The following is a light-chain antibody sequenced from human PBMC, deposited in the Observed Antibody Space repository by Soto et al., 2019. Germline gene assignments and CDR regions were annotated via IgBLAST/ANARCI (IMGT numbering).Light chain of an antibody. J-gene: IGKJ3*01. CDR1: QCISNY. CDR2: AAS. Sequence: DIQMTQSTSSLSASVGASVTINCRASQCISNYLAWYQQKPGKVPKLLIYAASTLQSGVPSRFSGSGSGTDFTLTISSLQPEDVATYYCQKYNSAPFTFGHGTKVDIK. V-gene: IGKV1-27*01. CDR3: QKYNSAPFT.